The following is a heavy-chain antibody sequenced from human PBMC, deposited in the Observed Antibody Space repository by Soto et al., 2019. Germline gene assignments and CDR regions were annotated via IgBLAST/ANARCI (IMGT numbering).Heavy chain of an antibody. CDR2: ISSSSGSI. CDR3: ARAYYDILTGYPDY. CDR1: GFTFSSYT. J-gene: IGHJ4*02. Sequence: GESLKISCAASGFTFSSYTMNWVRQAPGKGLEWVSSISSSSGSIYYADSVKGRFTISRDNAKSSLYLQMNSLRAEDTAVYYCARAYYDILTGYPDYWGQGVLVTVSS. D-gene: IGHD3-9*01. V-gene: IGHV3-21*01.